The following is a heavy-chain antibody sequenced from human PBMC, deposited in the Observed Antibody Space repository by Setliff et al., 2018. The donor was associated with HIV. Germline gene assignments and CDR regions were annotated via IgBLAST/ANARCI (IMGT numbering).Heavy chain of an antibody. CDR2: INPNSGGT. Sequence: ASVKVSCKPPGHTFTNYDIHWMRRAPGQGLEWMGWINPNSGGTDYAQKFQGRVTMTRDTSTSTVYMELSSLRSEDTAVYYCARAGRSGSYNHYYYYYMDVWGKGTTVTVSS. D-gene: IGHD1-26*01. V-gene: IGHV1-8*01. J-gene: IGHJ6*03. CDR3: ARAGRSGSYNHYYYYYMDV. CDR1: GHTFTNYD.